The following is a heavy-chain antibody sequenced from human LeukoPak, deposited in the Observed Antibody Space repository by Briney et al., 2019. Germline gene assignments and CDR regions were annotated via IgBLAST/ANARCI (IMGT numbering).Heavy chain of an antibody. CDR2: IYYSGST. J-gene: IGHJ5*02. Sequence: SQTLSLTCTVSGVSISSGGYYWSWIRQHPGKGLEWIGYIYYSGSTYYNPSLKSRVTISVDTSKNQFSLKLSSVTAADTAVYYCARGWWLHSEANWFDPWGQGTLVTVSS. CDR3: ARGWWLHSEANWFDP. CDR1: GVSISSGGYY. V-gene: IGHV4-31*03. D-gene: IGHD2-21*01.